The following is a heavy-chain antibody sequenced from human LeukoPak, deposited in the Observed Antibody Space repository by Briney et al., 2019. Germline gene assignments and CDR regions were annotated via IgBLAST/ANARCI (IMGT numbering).Heavy chain of an antibody. Sequence: PGGSLRLSCAASGFTFDDYAMHWVRQAPGKGLEWVSGISWNSGSIGYADSVKGRFTISRDNAKNSLYLQMNSLRAEDTAVYYCARGTYYYDKGAFDIWGQGTMVTVSS. CDR1: GFTFDDYA. CDR3: ARGTYYYDKGAFDI. V-gene: IGHV3-9*01. J-gene: IGHJ3*02. D-gene: IGHD3-22*01. CDR2: ISWNSGSI.